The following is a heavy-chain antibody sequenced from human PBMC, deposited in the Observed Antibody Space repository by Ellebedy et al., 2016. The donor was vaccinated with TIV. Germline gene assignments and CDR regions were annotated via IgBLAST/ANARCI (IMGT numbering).Heavy chain of an antibody. CDR1: GFTFDDYA. CDR3: AKVRSGDIRGVSEFDY. J-gene: IGHJ4*02. V-gene: IGHV3-9*01. D-gene: IGHD3-10*01. CDR2: ISWNSDTI. Sequence: GGSLRLSXPASGFTFDDYAMHWVRQAPAKGLEWVSGISWNSDTIGYAASVMARFTISRDNAKNSLYLQMNSLRAEDTTLYYCAKVRSGDIRGVSEFDYWGQGTLVTVSS.